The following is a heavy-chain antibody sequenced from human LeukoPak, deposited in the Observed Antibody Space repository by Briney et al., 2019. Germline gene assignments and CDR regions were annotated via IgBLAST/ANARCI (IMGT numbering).Heavy chain of an antibody. CDR3: AVNGYDYYFDY. CDR2: IYYSGST. Sequence: SETLSLTCTVPGGSISSSSYYWDWIRQPPGKGLEWIGSIYYSGSTYYNPSLKSRVTISVDASKNQFSLKLSSVTAADTAVYYCAVNGYDYYFDYWGQGTLVTVSS. J-gene: IGHJ4*02. V-gene: IGHV4-39*01. D-gene: IGHD5-12*01. CDR1: GGSISSSSYY.